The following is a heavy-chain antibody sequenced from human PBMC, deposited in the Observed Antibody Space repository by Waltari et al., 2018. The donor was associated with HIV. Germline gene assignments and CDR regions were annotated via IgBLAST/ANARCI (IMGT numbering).Heavy chain of an antibody. Sequence: EVQLVESGGGLVQPGGSLRLSCAASGFTFSSYWMSWVRQAPGKGLEWVANIKQDGSEKYYVDSVKGRFTISRDNAKNSLYLQMNSLRAEDTAVYYCARDWGGSDSSGPVEWGQGTLVTVSS. CDR1: GFTFSSYW. D-gene: IGHD3-22*01. J-gene: IGHJ4*02. CDR2: IKQDGSEK. V-gene: IGHV3-7*01. CDR3: ARDWGGSDSSGPVE.